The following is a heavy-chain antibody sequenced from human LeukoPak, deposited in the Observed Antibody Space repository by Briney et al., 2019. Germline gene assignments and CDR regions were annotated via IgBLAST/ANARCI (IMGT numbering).Heavy chain of an antibody. V-gene: IGHV4-34*01. D-gene: IGHD1-14*01. J-gene: IGHJ4*02. CDR2: INHSGST. CDR1: GGSFSGYY. Sequence: SETLSLTCAVYGGSFSGYYWSWIRQPPGKGLEWIGEINHSGSTNYNPSLKSRVTMSVDTSKNQFSLKLSSVTAADTAVYYCARVTLPYNANYYFDYWGQGTLVTVSS. CDR3: ARVTLPYNANYYFDY.